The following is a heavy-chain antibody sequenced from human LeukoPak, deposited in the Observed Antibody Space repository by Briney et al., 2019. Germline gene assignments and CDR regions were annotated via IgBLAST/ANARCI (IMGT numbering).Heavy chain of an antibody. J-gene: IGHJ4*02. Sequence: SVKVSCKASGGAFSSYAISWVRQAPGQGLEWMGGIIPIFGTANYAQKFQGRVTITADESTSTAYMELSSLRSEDTAVYYCARGSSSWFLSFGYWGQGTLVTVSS. CDR2: IIPIFGTA. V-gene: IGHV1-69*13. CDR1: GGAFSSYA. D-gene: IGHD6-13*01. CDR3: ARGSSSWFLSFGY.